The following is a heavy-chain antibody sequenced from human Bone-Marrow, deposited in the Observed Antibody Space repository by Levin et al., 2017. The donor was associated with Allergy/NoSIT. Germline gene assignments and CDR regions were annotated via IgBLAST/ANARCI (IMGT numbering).Heavy chain of an antibody. J-gene: IGHJ5*02. D-gene: IGHD3-22*01. CDR2: SGSKANSYTT. CDR3: VPAGHYDSSGFWFDWFGP. V-gene: IGHV3-72*01. Sequence: GGSLRLSCAASGFTFSDHYMDWVRQAPGKGLEWVGRSGSKANSYTTEYAASVRGRFTISRDDSKNSLYLQMNSLKTEDTAGYYCVPAGHYDSSGFWFDWFGPWGQGTLVTVSS. CDR1: GFTFSDHY.